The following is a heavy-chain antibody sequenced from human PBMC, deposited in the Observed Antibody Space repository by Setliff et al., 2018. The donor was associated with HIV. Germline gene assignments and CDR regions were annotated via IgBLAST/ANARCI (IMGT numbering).Heavy chain of an antibody. CDR1: GFTFSSYG. J-gene: IGHJ4*02. V-gene: IGHV3-33*01. CDR3: ARDLPSVPELFDY. CDR2: IWHDGSNK. D-gene: IGHD3-10*01. Sequence: LRLSCAASGFTFSSYGMHWVRQAPGKGLEWVAIIWHDGSNKYYADSVKGRFTISRDNSKNTLYLQMNSLRAEDTAVYYCARDLPSVPELFDYWGQGTLVTVSS.